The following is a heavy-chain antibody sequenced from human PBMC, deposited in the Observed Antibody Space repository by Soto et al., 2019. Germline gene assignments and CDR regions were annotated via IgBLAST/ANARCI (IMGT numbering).Heavy chain of an antibody. Sequence: ASVNVYCKASGYAFTSYGISWVRQAPGQGLEWLGWISAYNGNTNYAQKLRGRVTRTTDTSTSTAYRGWRSLRSEDTAVYYCAWVYGGGGYYDFWSGYYFGSSWFDPWGQ. CDR1: GYAFTSYG. CDR2: ISAYNGNT. D-gene: IGHD3-3*01. V-gene: IGHV1-18*01. J-gene: IGHJ5*02. CDR3: AWVYGGGGYYDFWSGYYFGSSWFDP.